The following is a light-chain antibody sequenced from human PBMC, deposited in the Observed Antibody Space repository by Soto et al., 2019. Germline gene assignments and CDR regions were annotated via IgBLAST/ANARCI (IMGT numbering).Light chain of an antibody. CDR1: SSDVGAYNY. V-gene: IGLV2-8*01. CDR2: EVT. Sequence: QSALTQPPSASGSPGQSVTISCTGTSSDVGAYNYVSWYQQHAGKAPKLVIYEVTKQPSGVPDRFSGSQSANKASLTVSGLQAEDEADYYCSSFASSNTWVFGGGTKLTVL. J-gene: IGLJ3*02. CDR3: SSFASSNTWV.